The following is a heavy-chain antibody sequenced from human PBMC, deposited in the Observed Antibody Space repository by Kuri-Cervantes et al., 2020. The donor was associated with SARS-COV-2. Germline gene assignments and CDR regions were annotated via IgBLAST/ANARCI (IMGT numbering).Heavy chain of an antibody. V-gene: IGHV3-23*01. J-gene: IGHJ4*02. CDR1: GFTFSSYA. CDR3: ARASFDFWSGYYTGYFFDY. D-gene: IGHD3-3*01. CDR2: ISGSGGST. Sequence: GESLKISCAASGFTFSSYAMSWVRQAPGKGLEWVSAISGSGGSTYYADSVKGRFTISRDNSKNTLYLQMNSLRAEDTAVYYCARASFDFWSGYYTGYFFDYWGQGTLVTAPQ.